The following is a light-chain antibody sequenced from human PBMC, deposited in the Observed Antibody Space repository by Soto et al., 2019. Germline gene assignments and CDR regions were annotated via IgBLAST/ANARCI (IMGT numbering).Light chain of an antibody. Sequence: EIVMTQSPATLSVSPGERATLSWRASQSVSSNLAWYQQKPGQAPRRLIYGASTRATGIPARFSGSGPGTEFTLTFSSLQSEDFAGYYCQQYNNRPPLTFGGGTKVEI. CDR1: QSVSSN. CDR2: GAS. J-gene: IGKJ4*01. CDR3: QQYNNRPPLT. V-gene: IGKV3-15*01.